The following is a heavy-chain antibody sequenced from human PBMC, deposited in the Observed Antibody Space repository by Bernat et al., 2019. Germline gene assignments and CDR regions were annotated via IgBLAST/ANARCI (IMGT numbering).Heavy chain of an antibody. V-gene: IGHV3-66*01. J-gene: IGHJ4*02. CDR1: GLTVSNNY. CDR3: ATPSH. Sequence: EVQLVESGGGLVQPGGSLRLSCRVSGLTVSNNYIAWVRQAPGKGLEWVSGLFRGSTKSYGVSVRGRFAISRDNTQNTVYLRMNDLRTEDTDVYYCATPSHWGQGTLVTVSS. CDR2: LFRGSTK.